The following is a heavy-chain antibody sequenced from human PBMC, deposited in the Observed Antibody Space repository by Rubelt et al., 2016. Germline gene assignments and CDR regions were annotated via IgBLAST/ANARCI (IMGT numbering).Heavy chain of an antibody. J-gene: IGHJ4*02. D-gene: IGHD1-26*01. CDR1: GGSISSYY. CDR3: ARNMEHLYYFDY. CDR2: IYYSGST. Sequence: QVQLQESGPGLVKPSETLSLTCTVSGGSISSYYWSWIRQPPGKGLEWIGYIYYSGSTNYNPSLKSRVTISVDTSKNQFSLKLSSVTAADTAVYYCARNMEHLYYFDYWGQGTLVTVSS. V-gene: IGHV4-59*08.